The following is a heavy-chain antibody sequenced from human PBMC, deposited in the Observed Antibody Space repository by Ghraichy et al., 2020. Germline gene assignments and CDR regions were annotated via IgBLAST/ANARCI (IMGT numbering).Heavy chain of an antibody. D-gene: IGHD6-13*01. V-gene: IGHV3-23*01. CDR3: ARRGQQRGYFDY. J-gene: IGHJ4*02. CDR1: GFTFSSYA. CDR2: IVESGGST. Sequence: GSLRLSCAASGFTFSSYAMSWVRQAPGKGLEWVSAIVESGGSTYYADSVKGRFTISRDNSKNTLDLQMNSLRVEDTAVYYCARRGQQRGYFDYWGQGTLVTVSS.